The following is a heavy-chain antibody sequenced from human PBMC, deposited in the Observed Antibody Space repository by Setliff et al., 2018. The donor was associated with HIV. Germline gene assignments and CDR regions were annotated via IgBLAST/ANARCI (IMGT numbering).Heavy chain of an antibody. D-gene: IGHD6-19*01. CDR3: ARRGYSGGYFDY. CDR2: IYHSGST. CDR1: GGSISSSNW. V-gene: IGHV4-4*02. Sequence: PSETLSLTCAVSGGSISSSNWWSWVRQPPGKGLEWIGEIYHSGSTNYNPSLKSRVTISVDTSKNQFSLKLSSVTAADTAVYYCARRGYSGGYFDYWGQGMLVTVSS. J-gene: IGHJ4*02.